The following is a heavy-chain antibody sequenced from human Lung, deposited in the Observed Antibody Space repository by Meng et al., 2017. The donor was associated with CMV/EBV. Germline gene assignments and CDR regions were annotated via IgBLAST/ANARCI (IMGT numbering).Heavy chain of an antibody. D-gene: IGHD1-7*01. CDR1: GGSFSVSY. CDR3: ARLTGTVYVHWFAS. V-gene: IGHV4-34*01. CDR2: IDGTGRT. J-gene: IGHJ5*01. Sequence: SQTLSLTCAVYGGSFSVSYWHWIRQPPGMGLEWIGEIDGTGRTKYSPSLNSRVTILLDTSKKQFSLELSSVTAADTAVYYCARLTGTVYVHWFASWAQGHXVTVDS.